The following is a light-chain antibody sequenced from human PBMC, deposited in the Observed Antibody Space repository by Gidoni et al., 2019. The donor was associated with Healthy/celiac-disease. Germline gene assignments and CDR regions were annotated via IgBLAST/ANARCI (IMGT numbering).Light chain of an antibody. CDR1: QSVSSN. J-gene: IGKJ2*01. V-gene: IGKV3-15*01. CDR2: GAS. Sequence: SRASQSVSSNLAWYQQKPGQAPRLLIYGASTRATGIPASFSGSGSGTEFTLTISSLQSEDFAVYYCQQYNNWPPLYTFGQXTKLEIK. CDR3: QQYNNWPPLYT.